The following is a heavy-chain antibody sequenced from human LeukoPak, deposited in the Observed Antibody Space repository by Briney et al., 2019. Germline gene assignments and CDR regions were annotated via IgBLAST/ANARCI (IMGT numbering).Heavy chain of an antibody. J-gene: IGHJ4*02. Sequence: GGSLRLSCAASGLTFSTYAMHWARQAPGKGLEWVAVISYDGSNKYYADSVKGRFTISRDNSKNTLYLQMNSLRAEDTAVYYCAKGSIAAAGNFFDYWGQGTLVTVSS. V-gene: IGHV3-30*04. CDR3: AKGSIAAAGNFFDY. CDR1: GLTFSTYA. D-gene: IGHD6-13*01. CDR2: ISYDGSNK.